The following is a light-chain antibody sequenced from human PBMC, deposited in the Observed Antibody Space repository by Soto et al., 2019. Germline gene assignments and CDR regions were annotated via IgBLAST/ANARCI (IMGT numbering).Light chain of an antibody. CDR3: QQYVTSPEWT. CDR2: DAS. Sequence: EIVMTQSPATLSVSPGERATLSCRASQSVSSYLAWYQQKPGQAPRLLIYDASNRATGIPARFSGSGSGTDFTLTISSLEPEDFAVYYCQQYVTSPEWTFGQGTKVDIK. CDR1: QSVSSY. J-gene: IGKJ1*01. V-gene: IGKV3-11*01.